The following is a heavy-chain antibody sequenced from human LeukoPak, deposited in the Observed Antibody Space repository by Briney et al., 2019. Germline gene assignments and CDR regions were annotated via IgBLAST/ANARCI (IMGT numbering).Heavy chain of an antibody. CDR2: ISSSGSSI. V-gene: IGHV3-48*03. J-gene: IGHJ4*02. D-gene: IGHD1-7*01. Sequence: GGSLRLSCTTSGFTFKNYEMTWVRQSPGKGLEWISYISSSGSSISYADSVKGRFTISRDNAKNSLNLQMNSLRAEDTAVYYCARDRLFGNLPDYWGQGTLVTVSS. CDR1: GFTFKNYE. CDR3: ARDRLFGNLPDY.